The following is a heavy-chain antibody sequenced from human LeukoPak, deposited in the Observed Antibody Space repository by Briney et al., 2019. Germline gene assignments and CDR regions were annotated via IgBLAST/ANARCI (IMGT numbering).Heavy chain of an antibody. CDR2: IFRTGST. Sequence: SETLSLTCTVSGGSITSDDYYWSWIRQHPGKGLEWIGYIFRTGSTYYKASLRSRVNILLDSSKNQFSLNLNSVTAADTAVYFCATVLRVERRSIDYWGQGILVTVSS. J-gene: IGHJ4*02. CDR1: GGSITSDDYY. CDR3: ATVLRVERRSIDY. V-gene: IGHV4-30-4*01. D-gene: IGHD1-1*01.